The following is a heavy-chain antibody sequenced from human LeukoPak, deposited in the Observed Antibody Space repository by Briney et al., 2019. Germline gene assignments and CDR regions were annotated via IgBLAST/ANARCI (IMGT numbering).Heavy chain of an antibody. Sequence: QPGGSLRLSCAASGFTFSSYAMSWVRQAPGKGLEWVSAISGSGGSTYYADSVKGRFTISRDNSKNTLYLQMNSLRDEDTAVYYCARGIAAAGYYFDYWGQGTLVTVSS. V-gene: IGHV3-23*01. D-gene: IGHD6-13*01. CDR2: ISGSGGST. CDR1: GFTFSSYA. J-gene: IGHJ4*02. CDR3: ARGIAAAGYYFDY.